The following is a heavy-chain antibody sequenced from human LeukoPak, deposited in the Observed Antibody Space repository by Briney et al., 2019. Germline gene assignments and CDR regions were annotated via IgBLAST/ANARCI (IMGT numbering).Heavy chain of an antibody. CDR1: GGTFSSYA. CDR3: ARDEARGPDY. V-gene: IGHV1-46*01. Sequence: ASVKVSCKASGGTFSSYAISWVRQAPGQGLEWMGIINPSGGSTSYAQKFQGRVTMTRDTSTSTVYMELSSLRSEDTAVYYCARDEARGPDYWGQGTLVTVSS. D-gene: IGHD5-12*01. CDR2: INPSGGST. J-gene: IGHJ4*02.